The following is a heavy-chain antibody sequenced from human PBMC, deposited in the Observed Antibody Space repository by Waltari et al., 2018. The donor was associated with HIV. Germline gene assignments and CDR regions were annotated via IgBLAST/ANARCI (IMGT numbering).Heavy chain of an antibody. D-gene: IGHD5-12*01. CDR3: AKDRAFFQVGYSII. Sequence: QVQLVESGGGVVQPGRSLRRSCAASGFTFNTHGIHWVRQAPGKGLEWVAVISYDRSTKDYADSVKGRFTISRDNSKKTVYLQMNSLRAEDTAVYYCAKDRAFFQVGYSIIWGQGTLVTVSS. V-gene: IGHV3-30*18. J-gene: IGHJ4*02. CDR2: ISYDRSTK. CDR1: GFTFNTHG.